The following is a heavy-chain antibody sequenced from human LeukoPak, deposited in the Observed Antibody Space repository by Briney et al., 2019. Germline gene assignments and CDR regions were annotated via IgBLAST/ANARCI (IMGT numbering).Heavy chain of an antibody. D-gene: IGHD3-22*01. Sequence: GSLRLSCAASGFTFSSYGMHWVRQAPGKGLEWVAVIWYDGSNKYYADSVKGRFTISRDNSKNTLYLQMNSLRAEDTTVYYCARGPADSSGYYSTEYFQHWGQGTLVTVSS. V-gene: IGHV3-33*01. CDR1: GFTFSSYG. CDR3: ARGPADSSGYYSTEYFQH. J-gene: IGHJ1*01. CDR2: IWYDGSNK.